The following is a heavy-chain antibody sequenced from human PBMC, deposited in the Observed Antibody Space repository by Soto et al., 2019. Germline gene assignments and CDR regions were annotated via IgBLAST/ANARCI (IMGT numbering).Heavy chain of an antibody. J-gene: IGHJ4*02. D-gene: IGHD6-19*01. CDR3: AKGPYSSGWYADY. CDR1: GFTFSSYA. CDR2: ISGSGGST. Sequence: GGSLRLSCAASGFTFSSYAMSWVRQTPGKGLEWVSAISGSGGSTYYAYSVKGRFTISRDNSKNTLYLQMNSLRAEDTAVYYCAKGPYSSGWYADYWGQGTLVTVSS. V-gene: IGHV3-23*01.